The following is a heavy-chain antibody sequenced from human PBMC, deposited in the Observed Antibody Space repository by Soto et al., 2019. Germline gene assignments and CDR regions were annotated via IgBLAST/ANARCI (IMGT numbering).Heavy chain of an antibody. D-gene: IGHD5-18*01. Sequence: SETLSLTCTVSGGSISSGGYYWSWIRQHPGKGLEWIGYIYYSGSTYYNPSLKSRVTISVDTSKNQFSLKLSSVTAADTAVYYCARSFDFISYNWFDPCGQVTLVTVSS. V-gene: IGHV4-31*03. CDR1: GGSISSGGYY. J-gene: IGHJ5*02. CDR2: IYYSGST. CDR3: ARSFDFISYNWFDP.